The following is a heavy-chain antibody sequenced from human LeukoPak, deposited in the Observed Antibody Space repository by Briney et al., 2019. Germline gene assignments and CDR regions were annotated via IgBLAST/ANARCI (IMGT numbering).Heavy chain of an antibody. J-gene: IGHJ3*02. V-gene: IGHV4-38-2*02. D-gene: IGHD3-22*01. CDR3: ARGPYSYDSSGAFDI. Sequence: SETLSLTCTVSGYSISSGYYWGWIRQPPGKGLEWIGSIYHSGSTNYNPSLKSRVTISVDTSKNQISLKLSSVTAADTAVYFCARGPYSYDSSGAFDIWGQGTMVTVSS. CDR2: IYHSGST. CDR1: GYSISSGYY.